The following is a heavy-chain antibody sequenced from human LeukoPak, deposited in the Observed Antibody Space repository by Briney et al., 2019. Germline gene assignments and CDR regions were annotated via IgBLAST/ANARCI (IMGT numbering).Heavy chain of an antibody. D-gene: IGHD3-22*01. Sequence: GGSLRLFCAASGFTFSSYAMSWVRQAPGKGLEWLSYISSSGRTIYYADSVKGRFTISRDNAKNSLYLQMNSLRVEDTAVYYCARHYYHSSGHGGYWGQGTLVTVSS. J-gene: IGHJ4*02. CDR3: ARHYYHSSGHGGY. CDR2: ISSSGRTI. CDR1: GFTFSSYA. V-gene: IGHV3-48*04.